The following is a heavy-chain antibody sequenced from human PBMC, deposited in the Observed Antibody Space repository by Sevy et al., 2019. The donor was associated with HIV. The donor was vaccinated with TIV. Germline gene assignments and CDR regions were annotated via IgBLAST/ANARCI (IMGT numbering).Heavy chain of an antibody. CDR1: GFTFSDYY. V-gene: IGHV3-11*01. CDR3: ARGAASYSGSHRNAFDI. J-gene: IGHJ3*02. D-gene: IGHD1-26*01. CDR2: ISSSGSTI. Sequence: GGSPRLSCAASGFTFSDYYMSWIRQAPGKGLEWVSYISSSGSTIYYADSVKGRFTISRDNAKNSLYLQMNSLRAEDTAVYYCARGAASYSGSHRNAFDIWGQGTMVTVSS.